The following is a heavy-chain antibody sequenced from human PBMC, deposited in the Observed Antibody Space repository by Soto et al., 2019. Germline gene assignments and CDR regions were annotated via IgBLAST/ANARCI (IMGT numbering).Heavy chain of an antibody. CDR3: ARGGDNSGWYWGY. V-gene: IGHV4-59*01. D-gene: IGHD6-19*01. CDR2: IYYSGST. CDR1: GGSINNYY. Sequence: PSETLSLTCTVSGGSINNYYWSWIRQSPGKGLEWIGYIYYSGSTNYNPSLKSRVTMSIHTSKKQFSLKLTSVTAADTAVYYCARGGDNSGWYWGYWGQGALVTVS. J-gene: IGHJ4*02.